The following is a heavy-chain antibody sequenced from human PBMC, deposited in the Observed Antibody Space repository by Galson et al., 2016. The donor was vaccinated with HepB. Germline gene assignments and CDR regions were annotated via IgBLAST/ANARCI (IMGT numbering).Heavy chain of an antibody. CDR1: GFTFSIYG. J-gene: IGHJ6*04. CDR2: LWYDGSNK. V-gene: IGHV3-33*01. D-gene: IGHD3-10*01. CDR3: ARGGRGPMISNYSYGGDV. Sequence: SLRLSCAASGFTFSIYGMHWVRQAPGKGLECVAVLWYDGSNKYYAESVKGRFTISRDNSKNALYLEMYSLRAEDTAVYFCARGGRGPMISNYSYGGDVWGKGTTVIVSA.